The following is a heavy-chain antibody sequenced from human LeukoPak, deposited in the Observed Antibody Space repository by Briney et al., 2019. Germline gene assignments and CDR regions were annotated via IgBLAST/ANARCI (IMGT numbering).Heavy chain of an antibody. CDR2: MSYDGRNK. Sequence: GGSLRLSCAASGFTFSYFGMHWVRQAPGKGLEWVAVMSYDGRNKYYADSVKGRFTISRDNSKNTLYLQMNSLRTEDTAVYYCAKGIVSTSAGGFDYWGQGTLVTVSS. CDR3: AKGIVSTSAGGFDY. V-gene: IGHV3-30*18. J-gene: IGHJ4*02. CDR1: GFTFSYFG. D-gene: IGHD2-2*01.